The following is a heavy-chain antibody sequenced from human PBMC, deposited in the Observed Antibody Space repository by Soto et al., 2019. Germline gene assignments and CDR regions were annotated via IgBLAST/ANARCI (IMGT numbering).Heavy chain of an antibody. CDR2: IISSSSTI. V-gene: IGHV3-48*02. CDR3: ARDESPLDAFDI. CDR1: GFSFITYA. Sequence: GGSVRLSCAGSGFSFITYALSWVRQAPGKGLDCVSYIISSSSTIYYADSVKVLFTISRDNAKNSLYLQMNSPRDEDTAVYYCARDESPLDAFDIWGQGKMVTV. J-gene: IGHJ3*02.